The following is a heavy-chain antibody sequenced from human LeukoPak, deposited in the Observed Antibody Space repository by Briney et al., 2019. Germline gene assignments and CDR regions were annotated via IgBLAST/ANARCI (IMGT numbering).Heavy chain of an antibody. Sequence: GGSLRLSCAPSVFTLSEYVVRGVRQAPGKGLEWVSAISTGGGSTYYAASVKGRFTISRDNSKNTLYLQMNSLRAEDTAVYYCPKHATAYGSGPLAYCGQGTLVTVSS. CDR3: PKHATAYGSGPLAY. J-gene: IGHJ4*02. CDR1: VFTLSEYV. V-gene: IGHV3-23*01. D-gene: IGHD3-10*01. CDR2: ISTGGGST.